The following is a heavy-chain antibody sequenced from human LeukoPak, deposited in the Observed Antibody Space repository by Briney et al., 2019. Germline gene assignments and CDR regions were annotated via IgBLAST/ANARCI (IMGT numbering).Heavy chain of an antibody. V-gene: IGHV4-4*08. CDR2: IYSSGST. CDR3: ARFFWSASKRLDF. Sequence: KPSETLSLTCTVSGGSISNYYWSWIRQPPGRGLEWIGYIYSSGSTIYNPSLTSRATISVVTSKNQFSLKLSTVTAADTAVYYCARFFWSASKRLDFWGQGALVTVSS. J-gene: IGHJ4*02. CDR1: GGSISNYY. D-gene: IGHD3-3*01.